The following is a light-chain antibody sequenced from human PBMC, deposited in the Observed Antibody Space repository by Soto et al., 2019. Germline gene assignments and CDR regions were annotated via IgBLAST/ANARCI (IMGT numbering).Light chain of an antibody. CDR1: SSNVGSYF. Sequence: QSVLTQPPSASGTPGQRVTISFSGSSSNVGSYFVNWYLHIPGAAPKLLIYSDGRRPSGVPDRFSGSKSGPSASLAISGLQSEDEADYYCAAWDVSLNGYVFGTGTKVTVL. CDR3: AAWDVSLNGYV. J-gene: IGLJ1*01. V-gene: IGLV1-44*01. CDR2: SDG.